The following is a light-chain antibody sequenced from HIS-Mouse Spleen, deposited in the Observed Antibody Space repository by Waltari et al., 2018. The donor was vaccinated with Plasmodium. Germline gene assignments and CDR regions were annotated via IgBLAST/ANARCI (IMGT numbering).Light chain of an antibody. CDR3: QTWGTGMGV. CDR1: SGHSSYA. CDR2: LNSDGSH. V-gene: IGLV4-69*01. Sequence: QLVLTQSPSASASLGASVKLTCTLSSGHSSYAIAWHQQQPAKGPRYLMKLNSDGSHSKGDGIPDRCSGSSSGAERYLTISSLQSEDEADYYCQTWGTGMGVFGGGTKLTVL. J-gene: IGLJ2*01.